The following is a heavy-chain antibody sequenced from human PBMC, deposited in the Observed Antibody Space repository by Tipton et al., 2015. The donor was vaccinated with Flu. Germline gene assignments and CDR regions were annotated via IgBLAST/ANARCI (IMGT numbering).Heavy chain of an antibody. J-gene: IGHJ1*01. CDR1: GGSMNNYFWSSYY. V-gene: IGHV4-4*07. Sequence: LRLSCTVSGGSMNNYFWSSYYWSWIRQPAGKGLEWIGRIYSTGSTNYNPSVKSRVTMSVDTSKNQFSLKLTSLTAADTVIYYCAAAPYGSGSWDFWGQGTLVTVSS. D-gene: IGHD3-10*01. CDR2: IYSTGST. CDR3: AAAPYGSGSWDF.